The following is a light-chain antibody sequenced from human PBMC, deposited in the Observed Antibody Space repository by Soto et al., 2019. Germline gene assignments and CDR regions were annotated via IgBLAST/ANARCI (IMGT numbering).Light chain of an antibody. J-gene: IGKJ5*01. CDR2: AAS. CDR3: QPYYSYPG. CDR1: QGISSY. V-gene: IGKV1-8*01. Sequence: AIRMTQSPSSLAASTGDRVTITCRASQGISSYLAWYQQKPGKAPKLLIYAASTLQSGVPSRFSGSGSGTDFTLTISCLQSEDFATYYCQPYYSYPGFGQGTRLEIK.